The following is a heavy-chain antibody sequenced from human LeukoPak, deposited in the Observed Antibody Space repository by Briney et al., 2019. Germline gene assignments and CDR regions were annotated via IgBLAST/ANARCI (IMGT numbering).Heavy chain of an antibody. CDR3: AKSGSGSRGSRYPFDY. Sequence: ASVKVSCKASGYTFTGYYMHWVRQAPGQGLEWMGWINPNSGGTNYAQKFQGRVTMTRDTSISTAYMELSRLRSDDTAVYYCAKSGSGSRGSRYPFDYWGQGTLVTVSS. J-gene: IGHJ4*02. CDR1: GYTFTGYY. D-gene: IGHD1-26*01. CDR2: INPNSGGT. V-gene: IGHV1-2*02.